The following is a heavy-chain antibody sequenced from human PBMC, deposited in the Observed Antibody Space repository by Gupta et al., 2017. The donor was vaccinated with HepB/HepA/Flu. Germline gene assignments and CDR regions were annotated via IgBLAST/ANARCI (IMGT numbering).Heavy chain of an antibody. V-gene: IGHV4-39*01. CDR1: GGSISSSSYY. CDR2: IYYSGST. J-gene: IGHJ3*02. Sequence: QLQLQESGPGLVKPSETLSLTCTVSGGSISSSSYYWGWTRQPPGKGLEWIGSIYYSGSTYYNPSLKSRVTISVDTSKNQFSLKLSSVTAADTAVYYCARPITIFGVVTPEAAFDIWGQGTMVTVSS. CDR3: ARPITIFGVVTPEAAFDI. D-gene: IGHD3-3*01.